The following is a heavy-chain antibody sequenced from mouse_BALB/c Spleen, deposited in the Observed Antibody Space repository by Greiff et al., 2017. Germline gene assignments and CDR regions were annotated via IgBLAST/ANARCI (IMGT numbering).Heavy chain of an antibody. CDR1: GYTFTSYW. Sequence: QVQLQQPGAELVKPGAPVKLSCKASGYTFTSYWMNWVKQRPGRGLEWIGRIDPSDSETHYNQKFKDKATLTVDKSSSTAYIQLSSLTSEDSAVYYCARGGNAFYAMDYWGQGTSVTVSS. CDR2: IDPSDSET. V-gene: IGHV1-69*02. CDR3: ARGGNAFYAMDY. J-gene: IGHJ4*01.